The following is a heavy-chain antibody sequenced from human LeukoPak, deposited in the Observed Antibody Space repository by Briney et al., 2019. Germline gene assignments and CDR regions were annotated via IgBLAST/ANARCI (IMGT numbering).Heavy chain of an antibody. J-gene: IGHJ4*02. D-gene: IGHD3-10*01. CDR1: GFTFGDFA. CDR2: ISWNGGTT. V-gene: IGHV3-43D*03. CDR3: VKTSNVAAYYDYFDY. Sequence: GGSLRLSCAASGFTFGDFAMHWVRQAPGKGLEWVSLISWNGGTTFYADSVKGRFTISRDNSKNSLYLQLTRLRPDDSALYFCVKTSNVAAYYDYFDYWGQGTLVTVSS.